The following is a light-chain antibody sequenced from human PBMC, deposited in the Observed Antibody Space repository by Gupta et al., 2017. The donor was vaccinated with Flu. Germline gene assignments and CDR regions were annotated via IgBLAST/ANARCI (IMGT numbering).Light chain of an antibody. CDR1: QSVSSY. Sequence: EIVLTQSPGTPSESQGERATLSSRAAQSVSSYLAWYQQKPGQTPRLLIDGGSSRASGIPDRFSGSRSGTXFTLTIXRLEPEDFAVYYCQDEDYSPITFGXGTRLEIK. V-gene: IGKV3-20*01. J-gene: IGKJ5*01. CDR3: QDEDYSPIT. CDR2: GGS.